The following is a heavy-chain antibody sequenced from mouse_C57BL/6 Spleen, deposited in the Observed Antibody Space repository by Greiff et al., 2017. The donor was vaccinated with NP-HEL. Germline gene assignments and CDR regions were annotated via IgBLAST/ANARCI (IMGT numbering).Heavy chain of an antibody. D-gene: IGHD2-3*01. J-gene: IGHJ4*01. V-gene: IGHV2-2*01. CDR1: GFSLTSYG. CDR2: IWSGGST. CDR3: ARGDDGYYDYDAMDY. Sequence: VQLQQSGPGLVQPSQSLSITCTVSGFSLTSYGVHWVRQSPGKGLEWLGVIWSGGSTDSNAAFISRLSISKDNSKSQVFFKMNSLQADDTAIYYCARGDDGYYDYDAMDYWGQGTSVTVSS.